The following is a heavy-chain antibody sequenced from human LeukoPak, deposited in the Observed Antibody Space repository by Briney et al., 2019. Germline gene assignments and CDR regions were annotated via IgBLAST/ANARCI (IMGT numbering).Heavy chain of an antibody. D-gene: IGHD4-17*01. Sequence: ASVKVSCKASGYTFTGYYIHWVRQAPGKGLEWMGWINPNSGDTNYAQKFQGRVTMTRDTSISTAYMELSRLRSDDTAIYYCARTAAVTTSLPGNWGQGTLVTVSS. J-gene: IGHJ4*02. V-gene: IGHV1-2*02. CDR2: INPNSGDT. CDR1: GYTFTGYY. CDR3: ARTAAVTTSLPGN.